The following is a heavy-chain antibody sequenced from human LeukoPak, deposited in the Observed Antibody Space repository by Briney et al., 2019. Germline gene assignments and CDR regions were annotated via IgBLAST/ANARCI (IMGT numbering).Heavy chain of an antibody. CDR3: ASFSYCGGDCYSSGVAFDI. CDR1: GGSISSGDYY. D-gene: IGHD2-21*02. Sequence: SETLSLTCTVSGGSISSGDYYWSWIRQPPGKGLEWIGYIYYSGSTYYNPSLKSRVTISVDTSKNQFSLKLSSVTAADTAVYYCASFSYCGGDCYSSGVAFDIWGQGTMVTVSS. V-gene: IGHV4-30-4*01. CDR2: IYYSGST. J-gene: IGHJ3*02.